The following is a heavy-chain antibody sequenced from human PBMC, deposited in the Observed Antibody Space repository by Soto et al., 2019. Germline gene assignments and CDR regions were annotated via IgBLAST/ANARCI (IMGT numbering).Heavy chain of an antibody. J-gene: IGHJ3*02. V-gene: IGHV3-30*18. CDR1: GFTFSSYG. Sequence: QVQLVESGGGVVQPGRSLRLSCAASGFTFSSYGMHWVRQAPGKGLEWVAVISYDGSNKYYTDSVKGRFTISRDNSKNTLYLQMNSLRAEDTAVYYCAKEGRAYCVGDCDPFDIWGKGTMVTVSS. D-gene: IGHD2-21*02. CDR3: AKEGRAYCVGDCDPFDI. CDR2: ISYDGSNK.